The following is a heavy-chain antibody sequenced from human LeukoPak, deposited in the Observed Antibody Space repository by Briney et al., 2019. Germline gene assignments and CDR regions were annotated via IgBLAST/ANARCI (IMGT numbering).Heavy chain of an antibody. J-gene: IGHJ5*02. CDR2: IWYDGSNK. Sequence: PGGSLRLSCVASGFTFSSYGMHWVRQAPGKGLEWVAVIWYDGSNKYYADSVKGRFTISRDNSKNTLYLQMNSLRAEDTAVYYCARTSDGVPWFDPWGQGTLVTVSS. V-gene: IGHV3-33*08. D-gene: IGHD2-2*01. CDR3: ARTSDGVPWFDP. CDR1: GFTFSSYG.